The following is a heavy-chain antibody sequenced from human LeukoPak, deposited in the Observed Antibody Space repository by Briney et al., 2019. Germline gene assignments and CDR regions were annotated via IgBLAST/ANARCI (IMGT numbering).Heavy chain of an antibody. Sequence: PSQTLSLTCTVSGGSISSGDYYWSWIRQPPGKGLEWIGYIYYSGSTYYNPSLKSRVTISVDTSKNQFSLKLSSVTAADTAVYYCARGGHCSGGSCYSDYWGQGTLVTVSS. V-gene: IGHV4-30-4*08. CDR2: IYYSGST. J-gene: IGHJ4*02. CDR1: GGSISSGDYY. D-gene: IGHD2-15*01. CDR3: ARGGHCSGGSCYSDY.